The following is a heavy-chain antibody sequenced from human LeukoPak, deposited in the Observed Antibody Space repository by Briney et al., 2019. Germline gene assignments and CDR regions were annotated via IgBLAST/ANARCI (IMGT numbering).Heavy chain of an antibody. Sequence: SETLSLTCTVSGGSISSSSYYWGWIRQPPGKGLEWIGSIYYSGSTYYNPSLKSRVTISVDTSKSQFSLKLSSVTAADTAVYYCARHFGELLYFYASFSYWGQGTLVTVSS. J-gene: IGHJ4*02. CDR2: IYYSGST. CDR1: GGSISSSSYY. CDR3: ARHFGELLYFYASFSY. D-gene: IGHD3-10*01. V-gene: IGHV4-39*01.